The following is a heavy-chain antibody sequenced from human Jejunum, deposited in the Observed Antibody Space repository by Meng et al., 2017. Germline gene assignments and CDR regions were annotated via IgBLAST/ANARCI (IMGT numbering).Heavy chain of an antibody. J-gene: IGHJ4*02. Sequence: VQLVESGGGLVQPGGSLRLSCAVSGFTFSSYWMHWVRQAPGKGLVWVSRINGDGSSTSYADSVKGRFTISRDSAKNTLYLQMNSLRAEDTAMYYCTRGLAGTNGKFDYWGQGTLVTVSS. CDR2: INGDGSST. D-gene: IGHD2-8*01. CDR1: GFTFSSYW. V-gene: IGHV3-74*01. CDR3: TRGLAGTNGKFDY.